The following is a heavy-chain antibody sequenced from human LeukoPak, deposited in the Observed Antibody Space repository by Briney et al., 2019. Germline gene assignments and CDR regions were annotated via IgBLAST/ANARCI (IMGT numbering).Heavy chain of an antibody. CDR1: GGSISSYY. D-gene: IGHD3-22*01. V-gene: IGHV4-59*01. J-gene: IGHJ4*02. CDR2: IYYSGST. Sequence: SETLSLTCTVSGGSISSYYWSWLRQPPGKGLEWIGYIYYSGSTNYNPSLKSRVTISVDTSKNQFSLKLSSVTAADTAMYYWAREGDTYYYDSSGYYRGYYFDYWGQGTLVTVSS. CDR3: AREGDTYYYDSSGYYRGYYFDY.